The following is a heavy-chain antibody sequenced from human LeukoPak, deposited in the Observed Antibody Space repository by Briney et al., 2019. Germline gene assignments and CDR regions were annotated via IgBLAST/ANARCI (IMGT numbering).Heavy chain of an antibody. J-gene: IGHJ4*02. CDR1: GFTFSSYS. CDR2: ISSSSSTI. CDR3: ARLWFGELLYRGSELDY. V-gene: IGHV3-48*04. D-gene: IGHD3-10*01. Sequence: GGSLRLSCAASGFTFSSYSMNWVRQAPGKGLEWVSYISSSSSTIYYADSVKGRFTISRDNAKNLLYLQMNSLRAEDTAVYYCARLWFGELLYRGSELDYWGQGTLVTVSS.